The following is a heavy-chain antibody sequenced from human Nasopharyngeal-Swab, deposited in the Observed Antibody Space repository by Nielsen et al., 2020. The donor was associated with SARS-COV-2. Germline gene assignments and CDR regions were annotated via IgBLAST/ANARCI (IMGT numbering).Heavy chain of an antibody. CDR3: AREVTDGLHYGMDV. V-gene: IGHV3-33*01. D-gene: IGHD2-21*02. CDR2: IWYDGSNK. Sequence: GESLKISCAASGFTFSSYGMHWVRQAPGKGLEWVAVIWYDGSNKYYADSVKGRFTISRDNSKNTLYLQMNSLRAEDTAVYYCAREVTDGLHYGMDVWGQGTTVTVSS. CDR1: GFTFSSYG. J-gene: IGHJ6*02.